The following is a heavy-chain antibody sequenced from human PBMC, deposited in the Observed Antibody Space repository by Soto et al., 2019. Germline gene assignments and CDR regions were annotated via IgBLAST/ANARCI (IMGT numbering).Heavy chain of an antibody. D-gene: IGHD5-18*01. CDR1: GFLFSRFG. V-gene: IGHV3-33*01. J-gene: IGHJ5*01. Sequence: QVQLVESGGGVVQPGTSLRLSCAASGFLFSRFGMHWVRQAPGKGLEWVAVIVNHGGSKDYADSVRGRFTISRDNSRNSLFLEMSVLCYEDSALYHCLRDYGYDDNGLDSLGQGTLVTVSS. CDR3: LRDYGYDDNGLDS. CDR2: IVNHGGSK.